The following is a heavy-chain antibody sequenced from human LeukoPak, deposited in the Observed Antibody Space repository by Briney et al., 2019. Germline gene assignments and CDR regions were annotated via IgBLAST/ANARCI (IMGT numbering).Heavy chain of an antibody. V-gene: IGHV3-30*18. CDR2: MSYDESKN. CDR3: AKDEGPICLYGDCPFDY. J-gene: IGHJ4*02. CDR1: GFTVSHYG. Sequence: PGGSLRLSCAASGFTVSHYGIHWVRQAPGKGLEWVAVMSYDESKNKYLDSVEGRFTPSRDNSKNTVYLQMNSLRDEDTAVYYCAKDEGPICLYGDCPFDYWGQGNMVTVSS. D-gene: IGHD4-17*01.